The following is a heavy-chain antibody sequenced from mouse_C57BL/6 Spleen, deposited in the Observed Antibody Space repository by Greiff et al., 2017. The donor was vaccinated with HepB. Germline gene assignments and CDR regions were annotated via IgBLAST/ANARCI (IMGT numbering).Heavy chain of an antibody. D-gene: IGHD4-1*02. CDR1: GYTFTSYW. CDR2: IDPSDSYT. Sequence: QVQLQQPGAELVKPGASVKLSCKASGYTFTSYWMQWVKQRPGQGLEWIGEIDPSDSYTNYNQKFKGKATLTVDTSSSTAYMQLSSLTSEDSAVYYCARSQLGRAAYWGQGTLVTVSA. V-gene: IGHV1-50*01. J-gene: IGHJ3*01. CDR3: ARSQLGRAAY.